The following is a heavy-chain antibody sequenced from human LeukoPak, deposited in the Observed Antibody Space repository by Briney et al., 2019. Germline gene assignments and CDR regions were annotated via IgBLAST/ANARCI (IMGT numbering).Heavy chain of an antibody. D-gene: IGHD3-9*01. CDR3: ANSAYHIFLEY. CDR1: GGSISSYY. J-gene: IGHJ4*02. CDR2: IYTSGST. V-gene: IGHV4-4*07. Sequence: SETLSLTCTVSGGSISSYYWNWIRQPAGKGLEWIGRIYTSGSTYYNPSLKSRVTISVDTSKNQFSLNLSSVTAADTAVYYCANSAYHIFLEYWGQGTLVTVSP.